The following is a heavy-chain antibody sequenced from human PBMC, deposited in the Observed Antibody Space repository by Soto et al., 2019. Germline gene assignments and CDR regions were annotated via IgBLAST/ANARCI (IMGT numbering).Heavy chain of an antibody. J-gene: IGHJ4*02. Sequence: QPGGSLRLSCAASGFTFSSYEMNWVRQAPGKGLEWVSYISSSGSTIYYADSVKGRFTISRDNAKNSLYLQMNSLRAEDTAVYYCARISLVRGVIIDYWGQGTLVTVSS. CDR1: GFTFSSYE. CDR2: ISSSGSTI. D-gene: IGHD3-10*01. V-gene: IGHV3-48*03. CDR3: ARISLVRGVIIDY.